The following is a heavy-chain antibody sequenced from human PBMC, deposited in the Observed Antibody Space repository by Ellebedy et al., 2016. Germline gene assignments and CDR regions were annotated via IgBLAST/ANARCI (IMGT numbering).Heavy chain of an antibody. J-gene: IGHJ4*02. CDR3: RQGHYFDQ. CDR1: GIVFSDFF. CDR2: ISGAGYTT. V-gene: IGHV3-23*01. Sequence: GGSLRLSXAASGIVFSDFFMGWIRRAPGKGLEWVATISGAGYTTFFADSVKGRFTISRDNSKNTLYLQMNNLRVDDTALYYCRQGHYFDQWGQGALVTVSS.